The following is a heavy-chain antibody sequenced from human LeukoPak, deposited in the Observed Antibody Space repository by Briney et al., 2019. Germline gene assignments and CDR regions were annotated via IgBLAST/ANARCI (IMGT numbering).Heavy chain of an antibody. V-gene: IGHV1-18*01. Sequence: ASVKVSCKASGYTFSNYGISWVRQAPGHGLEWMGWISAYNGNTNYAQKLQDRVTMTTDTSTSTAYMELRSLRSDDTAVYYCARDRYYGSGSYYVHWGQGTLVTVSS. CDR1: GYTFSNYG. J-gene: IGHJ4*02. CDR2: ISAYNGNT. CDR3: ARDRYYGSGSYYVH. D-gene: IGHD3-10*01.